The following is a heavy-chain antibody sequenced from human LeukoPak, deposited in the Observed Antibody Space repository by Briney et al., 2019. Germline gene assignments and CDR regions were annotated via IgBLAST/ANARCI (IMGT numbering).Heavy chain of an antibody. CDR1: GFTFSGSA. J-gene: IGHJ4*02. D-gene: IGHD6-19*01. V-gene: IGHV3-73*01. Sequence: GGSLKLSCAASGFTFSGSAMHWVRQASGKGLEWVGRIRSKANSYATAYAASVKGRFTISRDDSKNTAYLQMNSLKTEDTAVYYCTRWNSSGWAFDYWGQGTLVTVSS. CDR3: TRWNSSGWAFDY. CDR2: IRSKANSYAT.